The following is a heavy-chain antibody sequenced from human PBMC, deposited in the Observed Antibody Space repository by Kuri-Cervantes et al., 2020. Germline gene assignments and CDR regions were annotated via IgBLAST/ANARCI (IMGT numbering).Heavy chain of an antibody. J-gene: IGHJ6*02. CDR3: ARDGYTQYYYYGMDV. D-gene: IGHD5-24*01. CDR2: INPSGGST. V-gene: IGHV1-46*01. Sequence: ASVKVSCKASGYTFTSYYMHWVRQAPGQGLEWMGIINPSGGSTSYAQKFQGRVTMTRDTSTSTVYMELNSLRAEDTAVYYCARDGYTQYYYYGMDVWGQGTTVTVSS. CDR1: GYTFTSYY.